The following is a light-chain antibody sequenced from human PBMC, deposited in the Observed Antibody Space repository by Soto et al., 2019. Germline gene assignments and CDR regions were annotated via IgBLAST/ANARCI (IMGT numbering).Light chain of an antibody. V-gene: IGLV2-14*01. CDR2: EVS. CDR1: SSDIGGYNY. J-gene: IGLJ2*01. Sequence: QSVLTQPASVSGSPRQSITISCTGTSSDIGGYNYVSWYQHHPGKAPKLMIYEVSDRPSGVSNRFSGSKSVNTASLTISGLQAEDEADYYCSSYTSSSTLVVFGGGTKVTVL. CDR3: SSYTSSSTLVV.